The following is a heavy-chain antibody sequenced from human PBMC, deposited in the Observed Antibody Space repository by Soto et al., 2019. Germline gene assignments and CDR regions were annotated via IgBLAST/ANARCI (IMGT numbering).Heavy chain of an antibody. CDR2: ISGSGGST. J-gene: IGHJ4*02. V-gene: IGHV3-23*01. Sequence: EVQLLESGGGLVQPGGSLRLSCAASGFTFSSYAMSWVRQAPGKGLEWVSAISGSGGSTYYADSVKGRFTISRDNSKNTLYLQMNSLRAEDTAVYYCAKGTAMIVVVITNFDYWGQGTLVTVSS. D-gene: IGHD3-22*01. CDR3: AKGTAMIVVVITNFDY. CDR1: GFTFSSYA.